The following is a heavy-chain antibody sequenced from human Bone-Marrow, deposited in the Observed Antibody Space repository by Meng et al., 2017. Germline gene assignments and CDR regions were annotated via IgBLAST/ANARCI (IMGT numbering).Heavy chain of an antibody. CDR1: SGSISSGSYY. CDR2: IYTSGRT. V-gene: IGHV4-61*02. CDR3: AREVGYYDSSEYDTFDI. D-gene: IGHD3-22*01. Sequence: SETLSLTCTVSSGSISSGSYYWTWIRQPAGKQLEWIGRIYTSGRTNYNPSLKSRVTISIDTSKNQLSLKLSSLTAADTAVYYCAREVGYYDSSEYDTFDIWGQGTMVTVS. J-gene: IGHJ3*02.